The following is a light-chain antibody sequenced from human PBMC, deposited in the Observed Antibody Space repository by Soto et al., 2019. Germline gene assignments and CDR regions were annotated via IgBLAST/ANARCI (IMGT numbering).Light chain of an antibody. V-gene: IGLV2-14*03. CDR1: RTDVAYGYDY. Sequence: SVLTQPASVSGSPGQSIAISCTGVRTDVAYGYDYVSWYQQHPGQAPQLIIYDVSNRPSGVSNRFSGSKSGNTASLTISGLQAEDEADYYCCSYTTSNTRQIVFGTGTRSPS. CDR3: CSYTTSNTRQIV. J-gene: IGLJ1*01. CDR2: DVS.